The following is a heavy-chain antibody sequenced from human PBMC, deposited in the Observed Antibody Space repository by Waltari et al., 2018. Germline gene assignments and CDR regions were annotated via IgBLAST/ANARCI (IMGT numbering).Heavy chain of an antibody. D-gene: IGHD5-12*01. CDR3: APMATSYHMLFDY. CDR2: INHSGST. J-gene: IGHJ4*02. CDR1: GGSFSGYY. V-gene: IGHV4-34*01. Sequence: QVQLQQWGAGLLKPSETLSLTCAVYGGSFSGYYWSWIRQPPGKGLEWIGEINHSGSTNDNPSLKSRGTISVDTSKNQFSLKLSSVTAADTAVYYCAPMATSYHMLFDYWGQGTLVTVSS.